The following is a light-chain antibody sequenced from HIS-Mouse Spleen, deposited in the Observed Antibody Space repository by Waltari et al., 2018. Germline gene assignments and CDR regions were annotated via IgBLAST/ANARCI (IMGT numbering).Light chain of an antibody. V-gene: IGLV3-10*01. CDR3: YSTDSSGNHRV. J-gene: IGLJ2*01. CDR1: ALPKKY. CDR2: EDS. Sequence: SYELTHPPSASLSPGQTARFTCSGDALPKKYAYWFKQKSGQAPVLVIYEDSQRPSGIPERFSGSSSGTMATLTISGAQVEDEADYYCYSTDSSGNHRVFGGGTKLTVL.